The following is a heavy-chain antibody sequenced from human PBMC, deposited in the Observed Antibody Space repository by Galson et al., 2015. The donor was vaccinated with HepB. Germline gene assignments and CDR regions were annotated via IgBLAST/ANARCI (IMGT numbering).Heavy chain of an antibody. V-gene: IGHV1-2*02. CDR2: INPKSGGT. D-gene: IGHD2-2*01. CDR3: ARLGEANIVAEPGDY. J-gene: IGHJ4*02. CDR1: GYTFTGYY. Sequence: SVKVSCKASGYTFTGYYIHWVRQAPGQGLEWMAWINPKSGGTTYAQKFQGRVTMTRDTSISTAYMELSRLRSDDTAVYYCARLGEANIVAEPGDYWGQGTLVTVSS.